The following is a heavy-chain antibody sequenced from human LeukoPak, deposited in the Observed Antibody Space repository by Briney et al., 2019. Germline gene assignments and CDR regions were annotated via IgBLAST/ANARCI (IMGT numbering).Heavy chain of an antibody. CDR2: IYYSGST. CDR3: ARLAPYSSSWYIDY. V-gene: IGHV4-59*01. CDR1: GGSISSYY. D-gene: IGHD6-13*01. J-gene: IGHJ4*02. Sequence: PSETLSLTCTVSGGSISSYYWSWIRQPPGKGLESLGYIYYSGSTTYNPSLKSRVTISIDTSKNQFSLKLSSVTAADRAVYYCARLAPYSSSWYIDYWGQGTLVTVSS.